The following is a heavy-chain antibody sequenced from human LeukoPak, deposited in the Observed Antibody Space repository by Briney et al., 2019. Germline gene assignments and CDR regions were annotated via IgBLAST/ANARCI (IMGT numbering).Heavy chain of an antibody. CDR3: AREGVVAFDI. D-gene: IGHD2-15*01. V-gene: IGHV4-31*03. CDR2: IYYSGST. Sequence: SETLSLTCTVSGGSISSGGYYWSWLRQRPGRGLEWIGYIYYSGSTYYNPSLKSRVTISVDTSKNQFSLKLSSVTAADTAVYYCAREGVVAFDIWGQGTMVTVSS. J-gene: IGHJ3*02. CDR1: GGSISSGGYY.